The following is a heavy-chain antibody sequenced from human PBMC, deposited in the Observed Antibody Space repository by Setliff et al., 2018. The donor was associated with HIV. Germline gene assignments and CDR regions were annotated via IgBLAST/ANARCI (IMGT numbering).Heavy chain of an antibody. CDR2: ISAYNGNT. CDR3: ARDVEHMMDV. J-gene: IGHJ6*02. V-gene: IGHV1-18*04. CDR1: GYTFTNYY. Sequence: ASVKVSCKASGYTFTNYYIHWVRQAPGQGLEWMGWISAYNGNTNYAQKLQGRVTMTTDTSTSTAYMELRSLRSDDTAVFYCARDVEHMMDVWGQGTTVTVSS.